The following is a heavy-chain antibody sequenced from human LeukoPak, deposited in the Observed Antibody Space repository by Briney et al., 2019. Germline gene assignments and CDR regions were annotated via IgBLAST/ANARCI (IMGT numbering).Heavy chain of an antibody. J-gene: IGHJ4*02. V-gene: IGHV1-18*01. D-gene: IGHD3-10*01. CDR3: ARDHRPYGSGSYLPPFDY. CDR1: GYTFTSYG. Sequence: GASVKVSCKASGYTFTSYGISWVRQAPGQGLEWMGWISAYNGNTNYAQKLQGRVTMTTDTSTSTAYMELRSLRSDDTAVYYCARDHRPYGSGSYLPPFDYWGQGTLVTVSS. CDR2: ISAYNGNT.